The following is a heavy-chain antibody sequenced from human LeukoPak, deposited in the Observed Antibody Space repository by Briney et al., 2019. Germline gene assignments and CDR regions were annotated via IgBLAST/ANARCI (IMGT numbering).Heavy chain of an antibody. CDR2: IKQDGSEK. D-gene: IGHD1-1*01. V-gene: IGHV3-7*01. J-gene: IGHJ5*02. CDR1: GFTFSSYW. CDR3: ARMGGSNWNREVNWFDP. Sequence: GGSLRLSCAASGFTFSSYWMSWVRQAPGKGLEWVANIKQDGSEKYYVDSVKGRFTISRDNAHNSLYLQMDSLRAEDTAVYYCARMGGSNWNREVNWFDPWGQGTLVTVSS.